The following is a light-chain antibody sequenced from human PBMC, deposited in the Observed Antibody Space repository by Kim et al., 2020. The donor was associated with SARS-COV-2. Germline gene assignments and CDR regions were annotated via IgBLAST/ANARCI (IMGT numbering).Light chain of an antibody. CDR3: SSYTSSSTSV. Sequence: QSALTQPASVSGSPGQSITISCTGTSSDVGGYNYVSWYQQHPGKAPQLMIYDVNKRPSGVSNRFSGSKSGNPASLTISGLQAEDEADYYCSSYTSSSTSVFGTGTKVTVL. CDR2: DVN. J-gene: IGLJ1*01. CDR1: SSDVGGYNY. V-gene: IGLV2-14*03.